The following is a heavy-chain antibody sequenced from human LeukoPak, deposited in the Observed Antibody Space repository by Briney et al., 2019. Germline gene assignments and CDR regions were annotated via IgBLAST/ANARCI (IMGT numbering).Heavy chain of an antibody. V-gene: IGHV3-66*01. CDR2: IYNGGNT. CDR3: ARARNWNEPIDY. J-gene: IGHJ4*02. CDR1: GFTFGDYA. Sequence: GGSLRLSCTASGFTFGDYAMNWVRQAPGKGLEWVSVIYNGGNTYYADSVKGRFTISRDNSKNTLYLQMNSLRAEDTAVYFCARARNWNEPIDYWGQGTLVTVSS. D-gene: IGHD1-1*01.